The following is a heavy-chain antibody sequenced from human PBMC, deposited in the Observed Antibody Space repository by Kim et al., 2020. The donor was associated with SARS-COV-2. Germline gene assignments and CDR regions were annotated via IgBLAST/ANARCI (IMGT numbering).Heavy chain of an antibody. V-gene: IGHV3-7*01. CDR1: KFTFSSSG. Sequence: GGSLRLSCAASKFTFSSSGMNWVRQAPGKGLEWVANIKQDGSEKYYVDSVKGRFTISRDNAKNSLYLQMNSLRPEDTAVYYCARTFVDASGAYYRPLDYWGQGTLVTVSS. D-gene: IGHD3-10*01. CDR3: ARTFVDASGAYYRPLDY. J-gene: IGHJ4*02. CDR2: IKQDGSEK.